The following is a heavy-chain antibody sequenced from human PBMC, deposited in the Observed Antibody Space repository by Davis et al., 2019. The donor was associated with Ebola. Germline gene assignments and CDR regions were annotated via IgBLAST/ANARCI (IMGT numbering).Heavy chain of an antibody. CDR2: IYSGGNT. D-gene: IGHD1-26*01. V-gene: IGHV3-53*01. J-gene: IGHJ3*02. CDR1: GFSISNNF. Sequence: GESLKISCAASGFSISNNFMSWVRQAPGKGLEWVSVIYSGGNTDYADSVKGRFTISRDNSKNTLYLQMNSLRVEDTAIYYCAKDTSNIWFDIWGQGTMVTVSS. CDR3: AKDTSNIWFDI.